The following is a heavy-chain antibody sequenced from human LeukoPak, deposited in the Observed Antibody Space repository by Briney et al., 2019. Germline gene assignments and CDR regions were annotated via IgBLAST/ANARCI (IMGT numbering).Heavy chain of an antibody. V-gene: IGHV3-21*01. CDR2: ISSSSSYI. Sequence: AGGSLRLSCAASGFTFSSYSMNWVRQAPGKGLEWVSSISSSSSYIYYADSVKGRFTISRDNAKNSLYLQMNSLRAEDTAVYYCARGGYDYVWGSYRLFDYWGQGTLVTVSS. D-gene: IGHD3-16*02. CDR3: ARGGYDYVWGSYRLFDY. CDR1: GFTFSSYS. J-gene: IGHJ4*02.